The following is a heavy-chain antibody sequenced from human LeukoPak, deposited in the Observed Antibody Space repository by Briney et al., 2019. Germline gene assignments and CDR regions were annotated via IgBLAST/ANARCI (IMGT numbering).Heavy chain of an antibody. D-gene: IGHD6-19*01. Sequence: GGSLRLSCAASGFTFSSYSMNWVRQAPGKGLEWGSSISSTSSYIYYADSVKGRFTVSRDNGKNSLYLQMNSLRVEDTAVYYCARESSISVPGTIHWGQGTLVTVSS. V-gene: IGHV3-21*01. CDR3: ARESSISVPGTIH. J-gene: IGHJ4*02. CDR2: ISSTSSYI. CDR1: GFTFSSYS.